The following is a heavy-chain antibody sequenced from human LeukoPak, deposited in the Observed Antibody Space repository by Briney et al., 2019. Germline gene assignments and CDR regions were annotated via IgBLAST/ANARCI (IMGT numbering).Heavy chain of an antibody. CDR3: ARDLISACSGGSCYGIDY. Sequence: GGSLRLSCAASGFTFSSYSMNSVRQAPGKGLEWDSYISSSSSTISYADSVKGRFTISRDNTKNSLYLQMNSLRAEDTAVYYCARDLISACSGGSCYGIDYWGQGTLVTVSS. J-gene: IGHJ4*02. D-gene: IGHD2-15*01. CDR2: ISSSSSTI. CDR1: GFTFSSYS. V-gene: IGHV3-48*01.